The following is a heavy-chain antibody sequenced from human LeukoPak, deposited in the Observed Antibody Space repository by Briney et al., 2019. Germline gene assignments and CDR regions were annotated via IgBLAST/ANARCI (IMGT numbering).Heavy chain of an antibody. CDR2: IYYSGST. CDR1: GDSLSNGYY. Sequence: SETLPLTCVVSGDSLSNGYYWGWIRQPPGKGLQWIGSIYYSGSTYYNPSLKSRVTISVDTSKNQLSLRLNSVTAADTAVYYCARPGATATDGFDIWGQGTLVTVSS. D-gene: IGHD2-2*01. V-gene: IGHV4-38-2*01. J-gene: IGHJ3*02. CDR3: ARPGATATDGFDI.